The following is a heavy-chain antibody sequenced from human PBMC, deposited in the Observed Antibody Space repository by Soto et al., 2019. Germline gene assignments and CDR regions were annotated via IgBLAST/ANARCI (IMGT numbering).Heavy chain of an antibody. V-gene: IGHV1-58*01. J-gene: IGHJ6*02. CDR2: IVVVNGNT. CDR1: GFSFGDSA. CDR3: AVTDLPFRPLTEPTENGMDV. D-gene: IGHD3-3*02. Sequence: ELVQSGPEAREPGTSVKVSCRASGFSFGDSAVQWVRQGRGQRLEWIGWIVVVNGNTNYAQKFEGRVTLTRDASTSTSDMELTSLSSEDTAVYFCAVTDLPFRPLTEPTENGMDVWGQGTTVTVSS.